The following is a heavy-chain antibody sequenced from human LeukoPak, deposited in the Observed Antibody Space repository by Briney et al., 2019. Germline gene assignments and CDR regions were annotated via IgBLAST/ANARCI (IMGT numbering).Heavy chain of an antibody. CDR2: ISSSGSTI. Sequence: GGSLRLYCAASGFTFSSYEMNWVRQAPGKGLEWVSYISSSGSTIYYADSVKGRFTISRDNAKNSLYLQMNSLRAEDTAVYYCASVINYGSGSYYFDYWGQGTLVTVSS. J-gene: IGHJ4*02. CDR3: ASVINYGSGSYYFDY. D-gene: IGHD3-10*01. V-gene: IGHV3-48*03. CDR1: GFTFSSYE.